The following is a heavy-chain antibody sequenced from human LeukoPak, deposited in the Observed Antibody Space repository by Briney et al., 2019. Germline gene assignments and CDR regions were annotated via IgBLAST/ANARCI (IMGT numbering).Heavy chain of an antibody. CDR1: GFTFSSYA. CDR3: AKDLQGVDFWSGYIPGGYYYGMDV. J-gene: IGHJ6*02. D-gene: IGHD3-3*01. V-gene: IGHV3-30-3*01. Sequence: GGSLRLSCAASGFTFSSYAMHWVRQAPGKGLEWVAVISYDGSNKYYADSVKGRFTISRDNSKNTLYLQMNSLRAEDTAVYYCAKDLQGVDFWSGYIPGGYYYGMDVWGQGTTVTVSS. CDR2: ISYDGSNK.